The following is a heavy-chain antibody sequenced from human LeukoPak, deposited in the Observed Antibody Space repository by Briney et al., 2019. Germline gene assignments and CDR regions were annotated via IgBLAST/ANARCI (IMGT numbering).Heavy chain of an antibody. V-gene: IGHV3-74*01. CDR1: GFTFSKYW. J-gene: IGHJ3*02. Sequence: GGSLRLSCAASGFTFSKYWMCWVRQAPGKGLVWVSRINTDGTITTYADSVKGRFTISRDNAKNTLYLQMNSLRAEDTAVYYCARDSGRFDVFDIWGQGTMVTVSS. CDR3: ARDSGRFDVFDI. D-gene: IGHD3-10*01. CDR2: INTDGTIT.